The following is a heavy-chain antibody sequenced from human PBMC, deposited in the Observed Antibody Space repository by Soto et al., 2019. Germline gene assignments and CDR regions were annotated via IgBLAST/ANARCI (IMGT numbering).Heavy chain of an antibody. CDR1: GFIFSNYA. CDR3: AKFRPAESSFDYTYWFYFGLVV. D-gene: IGHD3-3*01. J-gene: IGHJ6*02. V-gene: IGHV3-23*01. Sequence: EVQLLESGGGLVEPGGSLRLSCAASGFIFSNYAMTWVRQAPGKGLEWVSTVTGSGGGTYYADSVKGRFTVSRHRSQDTLYVQMSSLRAEDTAVYYCAKFRPAESSFDYTYWFYFGLVVWCQGTTVTVSS. CDR2: VTGSGGGT.